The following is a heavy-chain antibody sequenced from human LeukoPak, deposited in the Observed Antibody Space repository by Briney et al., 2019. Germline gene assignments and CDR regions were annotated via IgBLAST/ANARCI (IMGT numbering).Heavy chain of an antibody. D-gene: IGHD1-26*01. CDR1: GYTFTGYY. Sequence: ASVKVSCKASGYTFTGYYMHWVRQAPGQGLEWMGWINPNSGGTNYAQKFQRRVTMTRDTSISTAYRELSRLRSDDAAVYYCASIPGVGHWFDPWGQGTLVTVSS. CDR2: INPNSGGT. CDR3: ASIPGVGHWFDP. J-gene: IGHJ5*02. V-gene: IGHV1-2*02.